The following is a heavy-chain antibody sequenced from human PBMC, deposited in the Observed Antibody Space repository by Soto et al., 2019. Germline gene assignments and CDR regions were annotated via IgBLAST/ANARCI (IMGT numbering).Heavy chain of an antibody. V-gene: IGHV4-31*03. J-gene: IGHJ6*02. CDR3: SRGGTTSPYFFYGMDV. CDR2: IFYTGRT. D-gene: IGHD2-2*01. CDR1: GGFVDGGGYH. Sequence: SETLSLTCSVSGGFVDGGGYHWTWIRQHPGKGLEWIGRIFYTGRTYYNQSLGGRIIVSMDTSKNQFSLKLSSVTDADTAVFYCSRGGTTSPYFFYGMDVWGRGTTVTVPS.